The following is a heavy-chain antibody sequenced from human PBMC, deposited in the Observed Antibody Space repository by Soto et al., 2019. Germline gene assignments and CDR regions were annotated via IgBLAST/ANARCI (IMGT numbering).Heavy chain of an antibody. CDR1: GGTFSSYT. CDR2: IIPILGIA. D-gene: IGHD1-26*01. V-gene: IGHV1-69*04. J-gene: IGHJ4*02. Sequence: ASVKVSCKASGGTFSSYTISWVRQAPGQGLEWMGRIIPILGIANYAQKFQGRVTITADKSTSTAYMELESLRSDDTAVYYCARDPSGSYDFDYWGQGTLVTVSS. CDR3: ARDPSGSYDFDY.